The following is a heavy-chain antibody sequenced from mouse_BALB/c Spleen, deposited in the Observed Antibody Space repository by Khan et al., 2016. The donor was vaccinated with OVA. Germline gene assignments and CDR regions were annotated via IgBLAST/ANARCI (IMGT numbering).Heavy chain of an antibody. CDR2: VNSDGDYT. Sequence: EVELVESGGGLVKPGGSLKLSCAASGFTFSTYAMSWVRQTPERRLEWVATVNSDGDYTFYPDNVTGRFTISRDNAKNTLYLQRSSLRSEDTAMYYCARSAYGNFAYWGQGTLVTVSA. V-gene: IGHV5-9-3*01. D-gene: IGHD2-1*01. CDR3: ARSAYGNFAY. J-gene: IGHJ3*01. CDR1: GFTFSTYA.